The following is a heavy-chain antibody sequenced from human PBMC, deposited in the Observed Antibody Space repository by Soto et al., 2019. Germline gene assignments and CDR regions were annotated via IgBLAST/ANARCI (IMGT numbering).Heavy chain of an antibody. V-gene: IGHV1-18*04. D-gene: IGHD3-10*01. CDR3: SRFGAYGSH. Sequence: QVQLLQSGPEVQKPGASVRVSCKTSGYTFTSYGISWVRQAPGQGLEWMGRVSPNNGDTYYAQKFQGRVTMTTDASTNTVYLDLTSRTSDDTAIYFCSRFGAYGSHWGQGTLVTVSS. J-gene: IGHJ4*02. CDR2: VSPNNGDT. CDR1: GYTFTSYG.